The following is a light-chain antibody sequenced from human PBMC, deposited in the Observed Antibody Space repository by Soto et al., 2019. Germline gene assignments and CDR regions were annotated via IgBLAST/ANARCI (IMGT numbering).Light chain of an antibody. CDR2: AAS. Sequence: DIQMTQSPASVSASVGDRVTITCRASQGIRSRLAWYQQKPGKAPKLLIYAASSLQSGVPSRFSGSGSGTDFTLTISSMQPEDFATYYCQHANSFPGTLGPGTKVDIK. J-gene: IGKJ1*01. CDR1: QGIRSR. CDR3: QHANSFPGT. V-gene: IGKV1-12*01.